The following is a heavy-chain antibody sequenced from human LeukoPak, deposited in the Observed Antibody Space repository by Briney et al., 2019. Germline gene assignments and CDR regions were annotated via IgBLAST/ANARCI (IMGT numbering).Heavy chain of an antibody. V-gene: IGHV3-30*18. CDR3: AKPSISSSWLYYFDY. CDR1: GFTFSSYG. Sequence: GGSLRLSCAASGFTFSSYGMHWVRQAPGKGLEWVAVISYDGSNKYYADSVKGRFTISRGNSKNTLYLQMNSLRAEDTAVYYCAKPSISSSWLYYFDYWGQGTLVTVSS. D-gene: IGHD6-13*01. J-gene: IGHJ4*02. CDR2: ISYDGSNK.